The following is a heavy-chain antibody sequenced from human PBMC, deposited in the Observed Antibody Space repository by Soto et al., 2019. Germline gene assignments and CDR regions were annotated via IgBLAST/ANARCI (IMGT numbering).Heavy chain of an antibody. D-gene: IGHD3-16*01. Sequence: QVQLQESGPGLMKASGTLSLTCAVSGDSVSSSDWWCWVRQPPGKGLEWIGEISHSGTTNYNPSLKSRVTISLDKSKKQSSLKLTSATAADTAVYYCARAVPFSLGPWGQGILVTVSS. CDR1: GDSVSSSDW. J-gene: IGHJ5*02. CDR3: ARAVPFSLGP. CDR2: ISHSGTT. V-gene: IGHV4-4*02.